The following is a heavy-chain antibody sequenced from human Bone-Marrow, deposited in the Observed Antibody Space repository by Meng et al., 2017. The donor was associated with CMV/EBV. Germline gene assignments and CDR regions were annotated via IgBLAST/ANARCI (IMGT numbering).Heavy chain of an antibody. V-gene: IGHV3-30*03. CDR1: GFTFSSYW. Sequence: GESLKISCAASGFTFSSYWMSWVRQAPGKGLEWVAVISYDGSNKYYADSVKGRFTISRDNSKNTLYLQMNSLRAEDTAVYYCAREGLYDFWSGYSMDYYYGMDVWGQGTTVTVSS. CDR3: AREGLYDFWSGYSMDYYYGMDV. J-gene: IGHJ6*02. CDR2: ISYDGSNK. D-gene: IGHD3-3*01.